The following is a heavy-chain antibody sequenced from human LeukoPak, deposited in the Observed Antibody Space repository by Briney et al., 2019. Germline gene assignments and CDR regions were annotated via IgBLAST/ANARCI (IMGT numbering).Heavy chain of an antibody. CDR1: GFTFSSYG. J-gene: IGHJ4*02. CDR2: ISLDGSNK. V-gene: IGHV3-30*04. D-gene: IGHD4-17*01. CDR3: ARFYGDYPDY. Sequence: GGSLRLSCAASGFTFSSYGIHWVRQAPGKGLEWVAVISLDGSNKYYADSVKGRFIISRDNSKNTLYLQMNSLRVEDTAVYYCARFYGDYPDYWGQGTLVTVSS.